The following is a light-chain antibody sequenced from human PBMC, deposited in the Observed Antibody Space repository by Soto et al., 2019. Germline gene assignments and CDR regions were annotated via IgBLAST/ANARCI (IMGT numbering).Light chain of an antibody. V-gene: IGKV3-15*01. CDR1: QSVRRN. Sequence: EIVMTQSPATLSVSPGERVTLSCRASQSVRRNLAWYQQKPGQAPRLLIYGASTRATGIPARFSGSGSGTEFTLTISSLQSEDFAVYYCQQYNNWRPAITFGQGTRLEIK. CDR3: QQYNNWRPAIT. J-gene: IGKJ5*01. CDR2: GAS.